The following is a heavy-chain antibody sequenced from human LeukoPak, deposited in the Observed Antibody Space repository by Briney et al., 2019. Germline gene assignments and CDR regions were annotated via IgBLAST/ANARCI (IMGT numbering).Heavy chain of an antibody. V-gene: IGHV3-23*01. Sequence: PGGSLRLSCGVSGFTFNSYSMNWVRQAPGKGLAWVSSISGSGYSTYYADSVKGRFTISRDNSKNTLYLQMNSLRAEDTAIFYCAKDFPPWSGPNAFDIWGQGTMVTVSS. CDR3: AKDFPPWSGPNAFDI. J-gene: IGHJ3*02. CDR2: ISGSGYST. CDR1: GFTFNSYS. D-gene: IGHD6-25*01.